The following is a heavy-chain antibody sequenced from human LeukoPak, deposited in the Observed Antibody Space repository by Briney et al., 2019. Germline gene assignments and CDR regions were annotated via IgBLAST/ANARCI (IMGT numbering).Heavy chain of an antibody. CDR1: GFTFSNAW. Sequence: GGSLRLSCAASGFTFSNAWMSWVRQAPGKGLEWVGRIKSKTDGGTTDYAAPVKGRFTISRDDSKNTLYLQMNSLKTEDTAVYYCTTDSRWLVPLDYWGQGTLVTVSS. D-gene: IGHD6-19*01. V-gene: IGHV3-15*01. CDR2: IKSKTDGGTT. J-gene: IGHJ4*02. CDR3: TTDSRWLVPLDY.